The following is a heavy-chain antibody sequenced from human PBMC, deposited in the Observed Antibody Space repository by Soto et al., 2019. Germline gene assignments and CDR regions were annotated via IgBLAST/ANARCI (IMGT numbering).Heavy chain of an antibody. V-gene: IGHV4-39*07. J-gene: IGHJ4*02. CDR2: FHYSERT. CDR1: GGSISSGPYS. Sequence: SETLSLTCSVSGGSISSGPYSWGWIRQPPGEGLEWIGTFHYSERTYYNPSLESRVTMSVDASRNLFSLKLSSVTAADTAVYFCTRSHYFDYWGQGALVTVSS. CDR3: TRSHYFDY.